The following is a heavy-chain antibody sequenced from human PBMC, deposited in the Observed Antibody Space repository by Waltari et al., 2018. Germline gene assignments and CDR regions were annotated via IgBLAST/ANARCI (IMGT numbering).Heavy chain of an antibody. CDR3: ARRNNGLDY. V-gene: IGHV4-30-2*01. Sequence: QLQLQESGSGLVKPSQTLSLTCAVSGGSISSGGYSWSWIRQPPGKGLEWIGYIYHSGTTYYNPSLKRRVTISVDSAKNQFALKLSSVTAADTPVYYCARRNNGLDYWGQGTLVTVAS. D-gene: IGHD1-20*01. CDR1: GGSISSGGYS. J-gene: IGHJ4*02. CDR2: IYHSGTT.